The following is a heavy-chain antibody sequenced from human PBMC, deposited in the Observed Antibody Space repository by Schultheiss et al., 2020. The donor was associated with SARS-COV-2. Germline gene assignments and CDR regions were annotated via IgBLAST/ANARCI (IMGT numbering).Heavy chain of an antibody. V-gene: IGHV3-53*01. CDR3: ARDRDGGSLDY. D-gene: IGHD3-10*01. CDR1: GFTVSSNY. Sequence: GGSLRLSCAASGFTVSSNYMSWVRQAPGKGLEWVSVIYSGGSTYYADSVKGRFTISRDNSKNTLYLQMNSLRAEDTAVYYCARDRDGGSLDYWGQGTLVTVSS. CDR2: IYSGGST. J-gene: IGHJ4*02.